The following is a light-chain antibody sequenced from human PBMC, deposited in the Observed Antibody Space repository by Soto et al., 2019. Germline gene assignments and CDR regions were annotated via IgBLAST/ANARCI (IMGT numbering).Light chain of an antibody. CDR2: DAS. CDR1: STVNSRY. CDR3: QQYGSAPST. V-gene: IGKV3-20*01. Sequence: EVVLTQSPGTLSLSPGDRATLSCRASSTVNSRYLAWYQQKPGQAPRLLIYDASSRATGIPERFNGGGSGTDYTLNIIRLEPEDFAVYFCQQYGSAPSTCGGGTTGEIK. J-gene: IGKJ4*01.